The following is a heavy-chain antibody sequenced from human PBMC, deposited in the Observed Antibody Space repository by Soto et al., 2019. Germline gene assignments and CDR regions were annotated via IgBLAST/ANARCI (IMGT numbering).Heavy chain of an antibody. CDR2: INHSGST. D-gene: IGHD2-2*01. V-gene: IGHV4-34*01. CDR1: GGSFSGYY. Sequence: SETLSLTCAVYGGSFSGYYWSWIRQPPGKGLEWIGEINHSGSTNYNPSLKSRVTISVDTSKNQFSLKLSSVTAADTAVYYCASLGGVVPAARFDPWGQGTLVTVSS. CDR3: ASLGGVVPAARFDP. J-gene: IGHJ5*02.